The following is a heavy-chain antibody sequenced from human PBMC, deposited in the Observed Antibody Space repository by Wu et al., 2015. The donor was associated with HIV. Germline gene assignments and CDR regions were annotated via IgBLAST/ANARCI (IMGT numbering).Heavy chain of an antibody. V-gene: IGHV4-59*11. J-gene: IGHJ3*02. CDR1: GVSINNLY. D-gene: IGHD2-2*01. CDR3: ARDSTKVAFDI. Sequence: QVQLRESGPGLVKPSETLSLTCNVSGVSINNLYWAWIRQAPGKGLEWIGYISDSGTTNYNPSLKSRVTISVDTSKNQFSLKLSSVTAADTAMYYCARDSTKVAFDIWGQGTMVTVSS. CDR2: ISDSGTT.